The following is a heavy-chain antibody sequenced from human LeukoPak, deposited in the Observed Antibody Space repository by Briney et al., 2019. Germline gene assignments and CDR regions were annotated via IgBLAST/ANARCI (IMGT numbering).Heavy chain of an antibody. V-gene: IGHV1-69*05. CDR1: GGTFSSYA. J-gene: IGHJ4*02. Sequence: ASVKVSCKASGGTFSSYAISWVRQAPGQGLEWMGGIIPIFGTANYAQKFQGRVTITTDESTSTAYMELSSLRSEDTAVYYCARGGEAVRFLEWLLSPFDYSGQGTLVTVSS. CDR2: IIPIFGTA. CDR3: ARGGEAVRFLEWLLSPFDY. D-gene: IGHD3-3*01.